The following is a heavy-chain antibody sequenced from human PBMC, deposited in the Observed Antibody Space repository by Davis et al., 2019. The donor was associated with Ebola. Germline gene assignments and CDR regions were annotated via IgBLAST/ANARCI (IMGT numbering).Heavy chain of an antibody. D-gene: IGHD3-10*01. V-gene: IGHV4-30-2*02. Sequence: MPSETLSLTCAVSGDSVTNAAYSWNWIRQPSGKGLEWIGNVFYSGAFYYNPSLQSRVSMSVDASKNEFSLKLASMTAADTAVYYCVVNLLGSGSFYFDYWGRGSLVNVSS. CDR3: VVNLLGSGSFYFDY. CDR1: GDSVTNAAYS. CDR2: VFYSGAF. J-gene: IGHJ4*02.